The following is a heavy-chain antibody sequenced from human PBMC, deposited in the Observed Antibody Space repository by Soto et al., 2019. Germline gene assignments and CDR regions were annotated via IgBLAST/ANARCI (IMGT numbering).Heavy chain of an antibody. D-gene: IGHD2-21*02. CDR2: INHSGTI. J-gene: IGHJ6*02. Sequence: QVQIQQWGAGLLKPSETLSLTCAVSGGSFSGFYWTWIRQPPGEGLEWIGEINHSGTINFNPSLMSRLTISVDSSKKHFTLKLTSLTAADAAVYYCARADRTLVTSYGLDVWGQGTTVTVSS. CDR3: ARADRTLVTSYGLDV. V-gene: IGHV4-34*02. CDR1: GGSFSGFY.